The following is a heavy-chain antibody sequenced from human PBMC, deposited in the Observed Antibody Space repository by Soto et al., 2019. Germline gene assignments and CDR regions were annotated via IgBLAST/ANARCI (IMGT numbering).Heavy chain of an antibody. CDR3: ARVGHINNYGMAV. D-gene: IGHD1-26*01. CDR2: IIPFFGTT. V-gene: IGHV1-69*01. CDR1: GGTFSSYP. Sequence: QVQLVQSGAEVKKPGSSVKVSCEASGGTFSSYPINWVRQAPGQWLEWMGGIIPFFGTTNYAQKFQGRVTITADDSTSTAYIELRSLRSEDTAVYYCARVGHINNYGMAVWGQGTTGTVSS. J-gene: IGHJ6*02.